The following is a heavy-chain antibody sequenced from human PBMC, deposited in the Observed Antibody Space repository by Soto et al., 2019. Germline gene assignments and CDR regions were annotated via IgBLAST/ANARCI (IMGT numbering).Heavy chain of an antibody. CDR1: GYAFTTYG. CDR2: ISAHNGNT. V-gene: IGHV1-18*01. Sequence: QVHLVQSGVEVKKPGASVKVSCQGSGYAFTTYGITWVRQAPGQGLEWMGWISAHNGNTNYAQKLQGRVTVTRDTLTGTAYMEMRSLRYDDPAVYYCARGRYGDYWGQGALVPVSS. D-gene: IGHD1-1*01. CDR3: ARGRYGDY. J-gene: IGHJ4*02.